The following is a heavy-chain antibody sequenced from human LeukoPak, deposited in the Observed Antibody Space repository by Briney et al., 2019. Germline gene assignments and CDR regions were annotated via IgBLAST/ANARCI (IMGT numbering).Heavy chain of an antibody. V-gene: IGHV4-59*01. Sequence: PSETLPLTCTVSGGSISSYYWSWIRQPPGQGLEWIGYIYNSGNTYFNPSLKSRVTISVDTSKSQFSLKLNSVTAADTAIYYCARDGGYGYDYWGQGTLVTVSS. J-gene: IGHJ4*02. CDR3: ARDGGYGYDY. CDR1: GGSISSYY. CDR2: IYNSGNT. D-gene: IGHD5-18*01.